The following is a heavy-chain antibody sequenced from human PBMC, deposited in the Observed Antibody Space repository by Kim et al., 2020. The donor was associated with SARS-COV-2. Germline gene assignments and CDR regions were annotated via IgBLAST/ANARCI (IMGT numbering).Heavy chain of an antibody. CDR2: ER. D-gene: IGHD1-26*01. V-gene: IGHV3-7*01. Sequence: ERFYVESVKGRFTTSRDNAQSSLFLQMNGLRSEDTAIYYCARDRRWELVSWGQGTLLTVSS. CDR3: ARDRRWELVS. J-gene: IGHJ5*02.